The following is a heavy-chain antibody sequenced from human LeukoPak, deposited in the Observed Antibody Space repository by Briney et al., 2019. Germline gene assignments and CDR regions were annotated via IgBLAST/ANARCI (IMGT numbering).Heavy chain of an antibody. CDR2: INHSGST. V-gene: IGHV4-34*01. Sequence: PSETLSLTCTVSGGSISSYYWSWIRQPPGKGLEWIGEINHSGSTNYNPSLKSRVTISVDTSKNQFSLKLSSVTAADTAVYYCARKAATGRRFFDYWGQGTLVTVSS. CDR3: ARKAATGRRFFDY. CDR1: GGSISSYY. D-gene: IGHD2-15*01. J-gene: IGHJ4*02.